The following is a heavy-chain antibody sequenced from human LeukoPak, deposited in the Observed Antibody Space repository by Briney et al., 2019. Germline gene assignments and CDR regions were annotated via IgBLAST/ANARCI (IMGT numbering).Heavy chain of an antibody. CDR2: IIPIFGTA. J-gene: IGHJ6*02. CDR3: ARDLRMQNYYYGMDV. V-gene: IGHV1-69*13. CDR1: GGTFSSYA. Sequence: SVKVSCKASGGTFSSYAISWVRQAPGQGLEWMGGIIPIFGTANYAQKFQGRVTITADESTSTAYMELSSLRSEDAAVYYCARDLRMQNYYYGMDVWGQGTTVTVSS. D-gene: IGHD2-8*01.